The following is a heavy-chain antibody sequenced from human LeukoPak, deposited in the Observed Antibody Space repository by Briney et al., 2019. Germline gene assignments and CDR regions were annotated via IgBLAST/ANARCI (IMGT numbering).Heavy chain of an antibody. V-gene: IGHV1-69*13. J-gene: IGHJ6*03. D-gene: IGHD6-6*01. CDR1: GGTFSSYA. CDR3: ARDKLAARGVYYYYMDV. Sequence: ASVKVSCKASGGTFSSYAISWVRQAPGQGLEWMGGIIPIFGTANYAQKFQGRVTITADESTSTAYMELSSLRSEDTAVYYCARDKLAARGVYYYYMDVWGKGTTVTVSS. CDR2: IIPIFGTA.